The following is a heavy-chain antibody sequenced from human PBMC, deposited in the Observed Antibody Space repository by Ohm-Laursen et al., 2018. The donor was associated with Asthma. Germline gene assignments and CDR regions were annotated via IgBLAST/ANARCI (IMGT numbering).Heavy chain of an antibody. CDR3: ATPYYYYYGMDV. CDR2: IIPIFGTA. CDR1: GGTFSSYA. J-gene: IGHJ6*02. Sequence: ASVKVSCKASGGTFSSYAISWVRQAPGQGLEWMGGIIPIFGTANYAQKFQGRVTITADESTSTAYMELSSLRSEDTAVYYCATPYYYYYGMDVWGQGTTVTVSS. V-gene: IGHV1-69*13.